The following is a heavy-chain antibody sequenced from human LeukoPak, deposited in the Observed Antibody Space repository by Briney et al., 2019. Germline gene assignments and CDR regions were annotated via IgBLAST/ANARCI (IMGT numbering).Heavy chain of an antibody. J-gene: IGHJ1*01. D-gene: IGHD2-15*01. Sequence: QSGRSLRLSCAASGFTFSSYGMHWVRQAPGKGLEWISYFSHTGSLTYYADSVKGRFTISRDNAKNFLYLQMNSLRVEDTGIYYCSSYCSEDTCYGYFNHWGQGTLVSVSS. CDR2: FSHTGSLT. CDR1: GFTFSSYG. CDR3: SSYCSEDTCYGYFNH. V-gene: IGHV3-48*04.